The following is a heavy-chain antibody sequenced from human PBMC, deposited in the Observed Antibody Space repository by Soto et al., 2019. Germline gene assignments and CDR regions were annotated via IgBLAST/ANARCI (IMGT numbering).Heavy chain of an antibody. J-gene: IGHJ4*02. Sequence: GGALRPSCAPSVFTSSRYTMGWVRQAPGKGLEWVSAISGSGGRTYYADSVKGRFTISRDNSKNTLYLQMNSLRAEDKAVYYCATGATAIRFDYWGQGTLVTVSS. CDR3: ATGATAIRFDY. D-gene: IGHD2-21*02. CDR1: VFTSSRYT. CDR2: ISGSGGRT. V-gene: IGHV3-23*01.